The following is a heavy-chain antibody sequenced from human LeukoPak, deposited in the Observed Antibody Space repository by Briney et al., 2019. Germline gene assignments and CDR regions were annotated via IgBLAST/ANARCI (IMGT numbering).Heavy chain of an antibody. V-gene: IGHV1-8*03. Sequence: ASVKVSCKASGYTFNSYDINWVRQATGQGLEWMGWMNPNSGNTGYAQKFQGRVTITRNTSISTAYMELSSLRSEDTAVYYCASHYYDSSGYQPWGQGTLVTVSS. J-gene: IGHJ5*02. CDR2: MNPNSGNT. CDR1: GYTFNSYD. D-gene: IGHD3-22*01. CDR3: ASHYYDSSGYQP.